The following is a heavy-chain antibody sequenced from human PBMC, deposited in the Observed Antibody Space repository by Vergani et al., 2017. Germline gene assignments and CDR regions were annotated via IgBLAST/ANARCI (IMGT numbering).Heavy chain of an antibody. CDR2: ISSDRSNK. CDR3: VNGYYYDQSGLASFDY. CDR1: GLMFNNYG. Sequence: QVQLVESGGGVVQPGRSLRLSCETSGLMFNNYGMHWVRQAPGKGLEWVAVISSDRSNKHYADSVKGRFTISRDNSQNTLYLQMDSLTAEDTAIYFCVNGYYYDQSGLASFDYWGQGTLVTVSS. V-gene: IGHV3-30*18. J-gene: IGHJ4*02. D-gene: IGHD3-22*01.